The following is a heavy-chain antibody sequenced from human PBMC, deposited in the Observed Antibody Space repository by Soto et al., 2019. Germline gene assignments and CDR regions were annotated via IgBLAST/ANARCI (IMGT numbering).Heavy chain of an antibody. Sequence: SETLSLTCTVSGGSISSGGYYWSWIRQHPGKGLEWIGYIYYSGSTYYNPSLKSRVTISVDTSKNQFSLKLSSVTAADTAVYYCVSNSVVVAAQLSPFDIWGQGTMVTVSS. V-gene: IGHV4-31*03. CDR2: IYYSGST. CDR3: VSNSVVVAAQLSPFDI. D-gene: IGHD2-15*01. CDR1: GGSISSGGYY. J-gene: IGHJ3*02.